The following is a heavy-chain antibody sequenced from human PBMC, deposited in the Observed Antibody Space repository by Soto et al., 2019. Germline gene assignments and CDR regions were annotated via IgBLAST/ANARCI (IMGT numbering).Heavy chain of an antibody. Sequence: PGGSLRLSCAASGFTFSSYSMNWVRQAPGKGLEWVSYISSSSSTIYYADSVKGRFTISRDNAKNSLYLQMNSLRDEDTAVYYCARELYYDFWSGYSAQYYYYGMDVWGQGTTVTVSS. CDR1: GFTFSSYS. D-gene: IGHD3-3*01. CDR2: ISSSSSTI. CDR3: ARELYYDFWSGYSAQYYYYGMDV. J-gene: IGHJ6*02. V-gene: IGHV3-48*02.